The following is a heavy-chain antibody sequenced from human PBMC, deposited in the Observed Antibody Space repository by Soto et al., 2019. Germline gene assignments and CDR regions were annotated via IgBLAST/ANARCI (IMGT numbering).Heavy chain of an antibody. CDR1: GGSLSGYY. V-gene: IGHV4-34*01. Sequence: QVQLQQWGAGLLKPSETLSLNCAVNGGSLSGYYWSWIRQPPGKGLEWIGEIKDGGRTNYSPSLKSLATLSSDTSNNQCSLRLYSLTAADTGVYYCARGQEGVVATHWDQGTLVTVSS. J-gene: IGHJ4*02. CDR2: IKDGGRT. CDR3: ARGQEGVVATH. D-gene: IGHD5-12*01.